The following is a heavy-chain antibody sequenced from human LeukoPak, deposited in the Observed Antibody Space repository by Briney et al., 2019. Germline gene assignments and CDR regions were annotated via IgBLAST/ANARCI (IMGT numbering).Heavy chain of an antibody. Sequence: SETLSLTCAVYGGSFSGYYWSWIRQPPGKGLEWIGEINHSGSTNYNPSLKSRVTISVDTSKNQFSLKLSSVTAADTAVYYCARRGYDYSNYALDYWGQGTLVTVSS. J-gene: IGHJ4*02. CDR1: GGSFSGYY. D-gene: IGHD4-4*01. CDR3: ARRGYDYSNYALDY. V-gene: IGHV4-34*01. CDR2: INHSGST.